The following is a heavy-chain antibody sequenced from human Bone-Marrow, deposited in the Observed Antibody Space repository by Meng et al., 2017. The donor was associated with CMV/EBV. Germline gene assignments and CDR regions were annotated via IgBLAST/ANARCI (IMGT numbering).Heavy chain of an antibody. V-gene: IGHV1-2*02. Sequence: ASVKVSCKASGGTFSSYAISWVRQAPGQGLEWMGWINPNNGGTNYAQKFQGRVTMTRDTSISTAYMELSRLRSDDTAVYYCAQGTPSHYFDYWGQGTLVPVSS. CDR3: AQGTPSHYFDY. CDR1: GGTFSSYA. CDR2: INPNNGGT. J-gene: IGHJ4*02.